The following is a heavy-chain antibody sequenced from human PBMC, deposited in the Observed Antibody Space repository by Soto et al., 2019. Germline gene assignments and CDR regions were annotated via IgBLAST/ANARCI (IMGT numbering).Heavy chain of an antibody. Sequence: QVQLVQSGAEVKKPGASVKVSCKASGYTFTSYGISWVRQAPGQGLEWMGWISAYIGNTNYAQKIQGRVTMTTDTSTSTAYMELRSLRSDDTAVYYCARDLGAYDYIWGSYRYTYTFDYWGQGTLVTVSS. CDR3: ARDLGAYDYIWGSYRYTYTFDY. D-gene: IGHD3-16*02. V-gene: IGHV1-18*01. CDR2: ISAYIGNT. J-gene: IGHJ4*02. CDR1: GYTFTSYG.